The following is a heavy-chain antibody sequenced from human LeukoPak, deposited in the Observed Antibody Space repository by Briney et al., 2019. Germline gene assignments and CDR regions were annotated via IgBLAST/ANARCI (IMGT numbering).Heavy chain of an antibody. J-gene: IGHJ4*02. D-gene: IGHD2-15*01. CDR2: INHSGST. CDR1: GGSFSGYY. Sequence: SETLSLTCAVYGGSFSGYYWSWIRQPPGKGLEWIGEINHSGSTNYNPSLKSRVTISVDTSKNQFSLKLSSETAADTTVYYCARLWSTYCSGGSCPHQPNYWGEGALVTVSS. V-gene: IGHV4-34*01. CDR3: ARLWSTYCSGGSCPHQPNY.